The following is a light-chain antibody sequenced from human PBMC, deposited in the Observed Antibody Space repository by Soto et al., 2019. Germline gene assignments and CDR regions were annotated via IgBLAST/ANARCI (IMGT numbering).Light chain of an antibody. CDR1: SSDVGGYNY. Sequence: QSVLTQPAAVSGSPGQSITISCTGTSSDVGGYNYVSWYQQHPGKAPKLMIYDVSNRPSGVSGRFSGSKSGNMASLTISGLRAEDEADYYCSSYTSSSTLYVFGTGTKVTVL. CDR2: DVS. V-gene: IGLV2-14*01. CDR3: SSYTSSSTLYV. J-gene: IGLJ1*01.